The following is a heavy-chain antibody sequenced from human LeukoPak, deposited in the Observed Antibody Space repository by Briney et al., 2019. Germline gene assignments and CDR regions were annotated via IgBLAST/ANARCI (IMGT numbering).Heavy chain of an antibody. J-gene: IGHJ6*03. Sequence: GGSLRLSCAASGFTFSSYGMHWVRQAPGKGLERVAFIRYDGSNKYYADSVKGRFTISRDNSKNTLYLQMNSLRAEDTAVYYCAKDGYYDILTGYNYYMDVWGKGTTVTISS. V-gene: IGHV3-30*02. CDR3: AKDGYYDILTGYNYYMDV. CDR2: IRYDGSNK. D-gene: IGHD3-9*01. CDR1: GFTFSSYG.